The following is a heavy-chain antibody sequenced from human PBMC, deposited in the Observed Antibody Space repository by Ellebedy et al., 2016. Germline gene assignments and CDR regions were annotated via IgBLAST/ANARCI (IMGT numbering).Heavy chain of an antibody. D-gene: IGHD4-17*01. CDR2: ISGDGDTT. V-gene: IGHV3-23*01. Sequence: GGSLRLSXVASGFTFGNFFMSWVRQAPGGGLEWFSTISGDGDTTFSADSVKGRFTISRDNSRNTLYLQMDSLRAADTAVYYCYYGHYSGYWGQGTLVTVSS. CDR1: GFTFGNFF. J-gene: IGHJ4*02. CDR3: YYGHYSGY.